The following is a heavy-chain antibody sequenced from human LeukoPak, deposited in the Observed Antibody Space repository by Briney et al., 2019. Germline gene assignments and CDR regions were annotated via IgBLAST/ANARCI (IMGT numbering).Heavy chain of an antibody. D-gene: IGHD6-19*01. V-gene: IGHV3-73*01. CDR2: IRSKANSYAT. CDR3: TPGIAVAGTWGY. Sequence: GGSLRLSCAASGFTFSSYGMHWVRQASGKGLEWVGRIRSKANSYATAYAASVKGRFTISRDDSKNTAYLQMNSLKTEDTAVYYCTPGIAVAGTWGYWGQGTLVTVSS. CDR1: GFTFSSYG. J-gene: IGHJ4*02.